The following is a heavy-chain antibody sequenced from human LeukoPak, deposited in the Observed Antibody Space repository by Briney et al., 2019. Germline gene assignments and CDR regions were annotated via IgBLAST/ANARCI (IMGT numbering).Heavy chain of an antibody. CDR2: SYYSGST. V-gene: IGHV4-31*03. J-gene: IGHJ4*02. CDR3: AGGIAAAGTVNY. Sequence: SETLSLTCTVSGGSISSGGYYWSWSRQHPGRGLGWIGYSYYSGSTYANPSLKSRVTISADTSQNQFSLNLSSATAADTAVYYCAGGIAAAGTVNYWGQGTLVTVSS. CDR1: GGSISSGGYY. D-gene: IGHD6-13*01.